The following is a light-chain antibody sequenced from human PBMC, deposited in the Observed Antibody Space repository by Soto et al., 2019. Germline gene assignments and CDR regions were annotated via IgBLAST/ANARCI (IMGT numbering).Light chain of an antibody. Sequence: QSALTQPASVSGSPGQSSTISRTGTSSDVGSYDLVSWYQQPPGKAPKLMIYEDTKRPSGISTRFSGSKSGNAASLTISGLQAEDEADYYCCSYAGSGTFVFGTGTKVTVL. J-gene: IGLJ1*01. V-gene: IGLV2-23*01. CDR2: EDT. CDR1: SSDVGSYDL. CDR3: CSYAGSGTFV.